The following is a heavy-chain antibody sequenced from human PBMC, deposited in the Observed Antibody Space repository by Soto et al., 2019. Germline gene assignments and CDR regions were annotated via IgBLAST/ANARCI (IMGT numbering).Heavy chain of an antibody. CDR2: IYYSGST. D-gene: IGHD5-18*01. Sequence: SETLSLTCTVSGGSIRSGGYYWSWVRQNPRKGLEWIGNIYYSGSTYYNPSLKSRLTISVDTSKNQFSLNLSSVTAADTAVYYCARDRLMATAGTARHYFGLDVWGQGTTVTVSS. V-gene: IGHV4-31*03. CDR3: ARDRLMATAGTARHYFGLDV. CDR1: GGSIRSGGYY. J-gene: IGHJ6*02.